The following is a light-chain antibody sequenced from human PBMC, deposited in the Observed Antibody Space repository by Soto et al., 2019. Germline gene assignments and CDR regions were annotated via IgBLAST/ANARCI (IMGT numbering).Light chain of an antibody. CDR1: SSNIGAGYD. Sequence: QSVLTQPPSVSGAPGQRVTISCTGSSSNIGAGYDVHWYQQLPGTAPKLLIYGNSNRPSGVPDRFSGSKSGTSASLAITGLQAEDEADYYCQSYDSSLSGSMVFGGGTKLTVI. V-gene: IGLV1-40*01. J-gene: IGLJ2*01. CDR2: GNS. CDR3: QSYDSSLSGSMV.